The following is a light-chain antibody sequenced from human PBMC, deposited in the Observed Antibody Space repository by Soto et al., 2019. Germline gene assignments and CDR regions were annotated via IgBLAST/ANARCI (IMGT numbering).Light chain of an antibody. J-gene: IGKJ3*01. CDR2: GAS. Sequence: EIVMTQSPATLSVSPGERATLSCRASQSVSSNLAWYQQKPGQAPRLLIYGASTRATGIPARCSGSGLGTHFSLTICCLQSEDFALYYFQHYNHSPFTFGPPTTVHIK. V-gene: IGKV3-15*01. CDR3: QHYNHSPFT. CDR1: QSVSSN.